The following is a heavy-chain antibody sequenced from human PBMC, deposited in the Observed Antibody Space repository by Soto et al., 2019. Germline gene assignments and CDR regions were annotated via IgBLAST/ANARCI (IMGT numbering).Heavy chain of an antibody. J-gene: IGHJ6*02. CDR1: GGTFSSYA. V-gene: IGHV1-69*13. CDR3: ARVRVRVRPVDYGDYAGAYYYGMDV. Sequence: ASVKVSCKASGGTFSSYAISWVRQAPGQGLEWMGGIIPIFGTANYAQKFQGRVTITADESTSTAYMELSSLRSEDTAVYYCARVRVRVRPVDYGDYAGAYYYGMDVWGQGTTVTVSS. D-gene: IGHD4-17*01. CDR2: IIPIFGTA.